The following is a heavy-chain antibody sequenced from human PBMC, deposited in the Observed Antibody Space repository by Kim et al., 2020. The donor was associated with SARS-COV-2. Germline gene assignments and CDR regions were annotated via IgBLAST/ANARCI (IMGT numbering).Heavy chain of an antibody. D-gene: IGHD6-13*01. J-gene: IGHJ1*01. Sequence: GGSLRLSCAASGFTFSDYYMSWIRQAPGKGLEWVSYISSSGSTIYYADSVKGRFTISRDNAKNSLYLQMNSLRAEDTAVYYCARVEGSGSWYVRRRAAEYSQHWGQGTLVTVSS. CDR3: ARVEGSGSWYVRRRAAEYSQH. V-gene: IGHV3-11*01. CDR2: ISSSGSTI. CDR1: GFTFSDYY.